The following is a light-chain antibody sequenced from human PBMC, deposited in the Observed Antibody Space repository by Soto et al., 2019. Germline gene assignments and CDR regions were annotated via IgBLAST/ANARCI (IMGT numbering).Light chain of an antibody. CDR1: ETVSRG. CDR2: KAS. V-gene: IGKV1-5*03. Sequence: DIQMTQSPSTLPASVGDRVTITCRASETVSRGLAWYQQKPGKAPKLLIYKASSLKSGVPARFSGSGSGTEFTLTISSLQPDDFSTYYCQQYDTYSFTFGGGTKVDIK. J-gene: IGKJ4*01. CDR3: QQYDTYSFT.